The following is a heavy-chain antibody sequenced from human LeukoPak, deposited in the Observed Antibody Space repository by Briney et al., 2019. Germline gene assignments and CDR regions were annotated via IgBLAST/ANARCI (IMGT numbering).Heavy chain of an antibody. CDR1: GYSFTIYW. J-gene: IGHJ5*02. V-gene: IGHV5-51*01. D-gene: IGHD3-16*01. CDR2: IYPGDSDT. Sequence: GESLKISCKGSGYSFTIYWIGWGRQMPGKGLEWMGIIYPGDSDTRYSPSFQGQVTISADKSISTAYLQWSSLKASGNAMYYCASVMGRDWFDPWGQGTLVTASS. CDR3: ASVMGRDWFDP.